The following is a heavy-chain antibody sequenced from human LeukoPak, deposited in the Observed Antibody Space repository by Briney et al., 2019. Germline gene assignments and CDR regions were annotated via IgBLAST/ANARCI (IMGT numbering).Heavy chain of an antibody. CDR1: AGSISSGSYD. CDR3: AREGFGELLRRFNWFDP. Sequence: SQTLSLTCALPAGSISSGSYDWSWIRQPAGNGLEWIGRIYTSGSTNYNPSLKSRVIISVDTSKNQFSLKLSFVTAADTAVYYGAREGFGELLRRFNWFDPWGQGTLVTVAS. V-gene: IGHV4-61*02. D-gene: IGHD3-10*01. J-gene: IGHJ5*02. CDR2: IYTSGST.